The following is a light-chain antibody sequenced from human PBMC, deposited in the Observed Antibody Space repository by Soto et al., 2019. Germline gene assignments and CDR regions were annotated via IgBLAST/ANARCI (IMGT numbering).Light chain of an antibody. CDR2: GAS. CDR1: QSVRSSY. Sequence: EIVLTQSPGTLSLSPGERATLSCRASQSVRSSYLAWYQQKPGHAPRLLIYGASSRATGMPDRFSGSGSGTDFTLTISRLEPQECAVYYCQKYDSSPRTFGQGTKLESK. V-gene: IGKV3-20*01. J-gene: IGKJ2*01. CDR3: QKYDSSPRT.